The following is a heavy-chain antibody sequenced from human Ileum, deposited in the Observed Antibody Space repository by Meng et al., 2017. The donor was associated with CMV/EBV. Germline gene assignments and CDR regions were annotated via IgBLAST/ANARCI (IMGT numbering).Heavy chain of an antibody. CDR1: GGSISSYY. V-gene: IGHV4-59*01. CDR2: IYYSGST. J-gene: IGHJ4*02. Sequence: VHLAESGARLGKPSETLSLTCTGYGGSISSYYWSRIRQPPGKGLEWIGYIYYSGSTNYNPSLKSRVTISVDTSKNQFSLKLSSVTAADTAVYYCARDKGGTIFDYWGQGTLVTVSS. D-gene: IGHD3-16*01. CDR3: ARDKGGTIFDY.